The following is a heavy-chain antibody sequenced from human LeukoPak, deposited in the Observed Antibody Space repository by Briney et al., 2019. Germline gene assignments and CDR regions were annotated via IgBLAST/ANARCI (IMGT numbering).Heavy chain of an antibody. J-gene: IGHJ4*02. CDR1: GGSISSSSYY. CDR3: ARDGGDYVWGSYRYQPTFDY. D-gene: IGHD3-16*02. V-gene: IGHV4-39*07. Sequence: SETLSLTCTVSGGSISSSSYYWDWIRQPPGKGLEWIGSIYYSGSTYYNPSLKSRVTISVDTSKNQFSLKLSSVTAADTAVYYCARDGGDYVWGSYRYQPTFDYWGQGTLVTVSS. CDR2: IYYSGST.